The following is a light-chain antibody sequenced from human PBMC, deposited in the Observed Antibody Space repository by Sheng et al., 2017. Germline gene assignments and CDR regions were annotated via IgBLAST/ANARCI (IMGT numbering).Light chain of an antibody. CDR2: DAS. V-gene: IGKV3-11*01. CDR1: QSVGTY. CDR3: QQRTNWRLGFT. Sequence: EIVLTQSPATLSLSPGERATLSCRASQSVGTYLAWYQQKPGQAPRLLIYDASKRATGISARFSGSGSGTDFILTISSLEPDDIAVYYCQQRTNWRLGFTFGPGTKVDIK. J-gene: IGKJ3*01.